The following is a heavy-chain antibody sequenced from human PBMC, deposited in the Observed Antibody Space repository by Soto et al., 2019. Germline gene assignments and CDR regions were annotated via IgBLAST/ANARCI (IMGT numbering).Heavy chain of an antibody. CDR2: ISSNGGSI. CDR1: GFALYGFA. CDR3: VKGYGSGTYYVEYFDY. J-gene: IGHJ4*02. D-gene: IGHD3-10*01. V-gene: IGHV3-64D*06. Sequence: GGSLRLSCSASGFALYGFAMHWVRPAPGKGLEYVAAISSNGGSIYYVDSVKGRFTISRDNSKSTLYLQMSSLRPEDTAVYYCVKGYGSGTYYVEYFDYWGQGTLVTVSS.